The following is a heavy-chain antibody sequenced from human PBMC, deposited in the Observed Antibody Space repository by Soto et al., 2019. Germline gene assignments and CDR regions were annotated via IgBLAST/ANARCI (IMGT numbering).Heavy chain of an antibody. V-gene: IGHV3-21*01. CDR2: ISSSSSYI. CDR1: GFTLSSYS. D-gene: IGHD3-9*01. CDR3: ARDLIPNYGMDV. Sequence: LRLYCASSGFTLSSYSMNWVRQAPGKGLEWVSSISSSSSYIYDADSVKGRFTISRDNAKNSPYLQMNSLRAEDTAVYYCARDLIPNYGMDVWGQGTPVTVSS. J-gene: IGHJ6*02.